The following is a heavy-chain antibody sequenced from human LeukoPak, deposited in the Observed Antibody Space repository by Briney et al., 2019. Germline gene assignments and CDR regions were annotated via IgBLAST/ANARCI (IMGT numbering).Heavy chain of an antibody. CDR1: GFTFSNAW. J-gene: IGHJ6*03. CDR2: IKSKTDGGTT. Sequence: PGGSLRLSCAASGFTFSNAWMSWVRQAPGKGLEWVGRIKSKTDGGTTDYGAPVKGRFTISRDDSKNTLYLQMNSLKTEDTAVYYCTTDIVVVPAAAYYYYMDVWGKGTTVTVSS. V-gene: IGHV3-15*01. CDR3: TTDIVVVPAAAYYYYMDV. D-gene: IGHD2-2*01.